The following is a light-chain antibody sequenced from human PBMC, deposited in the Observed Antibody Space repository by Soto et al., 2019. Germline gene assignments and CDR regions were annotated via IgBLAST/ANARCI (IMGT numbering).Light chain of an antibody. J-gene: IGKJ5*01. Sequence: DIQMTQSPPSLSASVGDRVIITCRASQTIRTYLNWYHSRPGKAPELLISADSSFQSGVPSRFSGRGSGTNFTLTISGLQPEDFATYFCQQSYSTPITFGQGTRLEIK. CDR1: QTIRTY. CDR2: ADS. V-gene: IGKV1-39*01. CDR3: QQSYSTPIT.